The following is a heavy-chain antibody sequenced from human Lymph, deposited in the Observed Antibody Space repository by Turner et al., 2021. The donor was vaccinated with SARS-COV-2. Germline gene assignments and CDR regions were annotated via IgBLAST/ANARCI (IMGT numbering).Heavy chain of an antibody. V-gene: IGHV3-48*02. Sequence: VQLLETGGGLVGPVGSLRRSWAAWAFTFSSYSMNWVRQAPGKGLEWVSYISISSSTIYYADSGKGRFTISRDNDKNSLYLQMTSLGDDDTAVSYCARDRGGYGAYYYGMDVWGQGTTVTVSS. CDR3: ARDRGGYGAYYYGMDV. CDR2: ISISSSTI. D-gene: IGHD2-15*01. CDR1: AFTFSSYS. J-gene: IGHJ6*02.